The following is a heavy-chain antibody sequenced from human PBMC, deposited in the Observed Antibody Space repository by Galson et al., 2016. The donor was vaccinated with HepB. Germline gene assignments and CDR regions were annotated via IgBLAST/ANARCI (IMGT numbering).Heavy chain of an antibody. CDR3: ARNGVASWYHGMDV. CDR1: RGTFSSYA. V-gene: IGHV1-69*06. CDR2: IIPIFGTA. Sequence: SVKVSCKASRGTFSSYAITWVRQAPGQGLEWMGGIIPIFGTANYAQKFQGRVTITADKSTSTAYMELSSLRSDDTAVYFCARNGVASWYHGMDVWGQGTTVTVSS. D-gene: IGHD2-8*01. J-gene: IGHJ6*02.